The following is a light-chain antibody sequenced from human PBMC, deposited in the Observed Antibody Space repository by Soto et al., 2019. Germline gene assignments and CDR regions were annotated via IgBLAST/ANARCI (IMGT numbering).Light chain of an antibody. J-gene: IGLJ1*01. Sequence: SYELTQPPSVSVAPGRAARVTCGGSNIVGYNVQWYQQKPGQAPVLVVYDDDVRPSGIPERFSGSNSGNTATLIISRVEAGDEADYCQIWDSDSDHYVFGSGTKGTAL. CDR1: NIVGYN. CDR2: DDD. CDR3: QIWDSDSDHYV. V-gene: IGLV3-21*02.